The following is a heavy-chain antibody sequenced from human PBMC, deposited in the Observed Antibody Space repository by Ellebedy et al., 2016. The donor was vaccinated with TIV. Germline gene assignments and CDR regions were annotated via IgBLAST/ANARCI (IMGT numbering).Heavy chain of an antibody. CDR1: GFTFSSYS. D-gene: IGHD1-26*01. CDR3: ASWDYSGSYSLLDAFDI. CDR2: ISCSSSYI. J-gene: IGHJ3*02. V-gene: IGHV3-21*01. Sequence: GESLKISCAASGFTFSSYSMNWVRQAPGKGLEWVSSISCSSSYIYYADSVKGRFTISRDNAKNSLYLQMNSLRAEDTAVYYCASWDYSGSYSLLDAFDIWGQGTMVTVSS.